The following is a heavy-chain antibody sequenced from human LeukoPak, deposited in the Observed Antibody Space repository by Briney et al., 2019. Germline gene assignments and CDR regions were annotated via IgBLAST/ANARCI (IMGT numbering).Heavy chain of an antibody. V-gene: IGHV3-23*01. CDR2: ISGSGDTT. Sequence: GGSLRLSCAVSGFTFSTYVMNWVRQAPGKGLEWVSVISGSGDTTYYADSVKGRFTVSRDNSKNTLYLQMNGLRAEDTAVYYCAKEATLYKTYYGSGPTAFDIWGQGTTVTVSS. CDR3: AKEATLYKTYYGSGPTAFDI. CDR1: GFTFSTYV. J-gene: IGHJ3*02. D-gene: IGHD3-10*01.